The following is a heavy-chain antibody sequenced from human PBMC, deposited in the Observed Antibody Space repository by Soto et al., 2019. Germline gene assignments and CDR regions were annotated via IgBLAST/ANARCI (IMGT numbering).Heavy chain of an antibody. CDR2: IYYSGST. V-gene: IGHV4-59*01. Sequence: SETLSLTCTVSGGSISSYYWSWIRQPPGKGLEWIGYIYYSGSTNYNPSLKSRVTISVDTSKNQFSLKLSSVTAADTAAYYCARGRHYYDSSGYYYPLQHWGQGTLVTVSS. CDR3: ARGRHYYDSSGYYYPLQH. D-gene: IGHD3-22*01. CDR1: GGSISSYY. J-gene: IGHJ1*01.